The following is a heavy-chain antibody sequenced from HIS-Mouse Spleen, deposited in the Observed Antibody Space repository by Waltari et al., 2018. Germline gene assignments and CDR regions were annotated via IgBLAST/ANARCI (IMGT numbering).Heavy chain of an antibody. J-gene: IGHJ3*02. V-gene: IGHV1-46*03. CDR2: INPSGGST. Sequence: QVQLVQSGAEVKKPGASVKVSCKASGYTFTIHYITWVRQAPGQGLEWMGIINPSGGSTSYAQKFQGRVTMTRDTSTSTVYMELSSLRSEDTAVYYCARGSGYSSSWDAFDIWGQGTMVTVSS. D-gene: IGHD6-13*01. CDR3: ARGSGYSSSWDAFDI. CDR1: GYTFTIHY.